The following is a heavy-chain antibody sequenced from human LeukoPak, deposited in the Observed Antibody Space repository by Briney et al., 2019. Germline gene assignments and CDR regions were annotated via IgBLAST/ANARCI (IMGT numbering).Heavy chain of an antibody. CDR2: IKSKTSGGAT. V-gene: IGHV3-15*01. J-gene: IGHJ4*02. CDR3: TTGVAAAAHDNY. Sequence: PGGSLRLSCAAPGFTFSSSAMTWVRQVPGKGPEWVGRIKSKTSGGATDYAAPVKGRFIISRDDSENTLFLQMNSLTTEDTGVYYCTTGVAAAAHDNYWGQGTLVTVSS. D-gene: IGHD6-13*01. CDR1: GFTFSSSA.